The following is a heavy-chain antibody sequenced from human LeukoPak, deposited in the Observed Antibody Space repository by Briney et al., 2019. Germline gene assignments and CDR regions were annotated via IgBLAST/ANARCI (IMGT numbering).Heavy chain of an antibody. CDR2: INHSGST. J-gene: IGHJ4*02. V-gene: IGHV4-34*01. Sequence: PSETLSLTCTVYGGSFSGYYWSWIRQPSGKGLEWIGEINHSGSTNYNPSLKSRVTISLDTSKNQFSLKLNSVAAADTAVYYCARSYDSRDMHYWGQGTLVTVSS. CDR1: GGSFSGYY. D-gene: IGHD3-22*01. CDR3: ARSYDSRDMHY.